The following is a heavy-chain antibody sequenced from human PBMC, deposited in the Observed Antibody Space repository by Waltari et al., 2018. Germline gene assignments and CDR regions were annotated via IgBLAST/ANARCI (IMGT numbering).Heavy chain of an antibody. Sequence: QVRLQESGPGLVKSSQTLSLTCTFSGGSISTANYYWSWSGQSPGKGLEWIGDIYYNGNTNYNPSLKSRITISVDTSKNQFSLKLTSVTAADTAVYYCARDFGYSSADWGQGILVTVSS. V-gene: IGHV4-30-4*01. J-gene: IGHJ4*02. CDR2: IYYNGNT. CDR3: ARDFGYSSAD. CDR1: GGSISTANYY. D-gene: IGHD2-15*01.